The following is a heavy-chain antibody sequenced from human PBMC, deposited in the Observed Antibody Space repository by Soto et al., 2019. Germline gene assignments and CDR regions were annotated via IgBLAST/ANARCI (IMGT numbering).Heavy chain of an antibody. CDR2: INHSGST. V-gene: IGHV4-34*01. CDR3: ARGFGGGPKDYYYYYYMDV. CDR1: GGSFSGYY. Sequence: SETLSLTCAVYGGSFSGYYWSWIRQPPGKGLEWIGEINHSGSTNFNPSLKSRVTISVDTSKNQFSLKLSSVTAADTAVYYCARGFGGGPKDYYYYYYMDVWGKGTTVTVSS. J-gene: IGHJ6*03. D-gene: IGHD2-15*01.